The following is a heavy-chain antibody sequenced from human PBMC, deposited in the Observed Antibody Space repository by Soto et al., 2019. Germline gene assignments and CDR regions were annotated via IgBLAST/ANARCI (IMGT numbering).Heavy chain of an antibody. CDR1: GYTFTSYY. CDR2: INPSGGST. V-gene: IGHV1-46*01. CDR3: AVRALFYYFDY. Sequence: ASVKVSCKASGYTFTSYYMHWVRQAPGQGLEWMGIINPSGGSTSYAQKFQGRVTMTRDTSTSTVYMELSSLRSEDTAVYYCAVRALFYYFDYWGQGTLVTVSS. D-gene: IGHD1-26*01. J-gene: IGHJ4*02.